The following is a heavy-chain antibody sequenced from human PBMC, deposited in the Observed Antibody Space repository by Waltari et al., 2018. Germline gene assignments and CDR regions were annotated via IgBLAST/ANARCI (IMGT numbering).Heavy chain of an antibody. CDR1: GGSISGSSYY. D-gene: IGHD2-2*01. V-gene: IGHV4-39*07. Sequence: QLQLQESGPGLVKPSETLSLTCTVSGGSISGSSYYWGWTRQPPGKGLEWIGSIYYSGSTYYNPSLKSRVTISVDTSKNEFSLKLSSVTAADTAVYYCARVRTAGYCSSTSCYGGLWFDPWGQGTLVTVSS. J-gene: IGHJ5*02. CDR2: IYYSGST. CDR3: ARVRTAGYCSSTSCYGGLWFDP.